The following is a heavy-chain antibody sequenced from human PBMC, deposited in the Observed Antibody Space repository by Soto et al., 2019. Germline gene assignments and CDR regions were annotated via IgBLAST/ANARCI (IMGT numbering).Heavy chain of an antibody. CDR3: ARAGLGDGSDY. D-gene: IGHD1-26*01. J-gene: IGHJ4*02. Sequence: QVQLQESGPGLVKPSETMSLTCTVSGGSVSSGSYYWSWIRQPPGKGLEWIGYIYYSGSTKYNPSLKSRVTISVDTSKKQFSLKLSSVTAADTAVYYCARAGLGDGSDYWGQGTLVTVSS. CDR2: IYYSGST. V-gene: IGHV4-61*01. CDR1: GGSVSSGSYY.